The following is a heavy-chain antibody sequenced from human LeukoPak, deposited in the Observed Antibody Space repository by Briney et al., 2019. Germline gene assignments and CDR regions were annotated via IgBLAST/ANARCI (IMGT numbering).Heavy chain of an antibody. CDR2: IYYSGST. CDR1: GGSISSSSYY. Sequence: PSETLSLTCTVSGGSISSSSYYWGWIRQPPGKGLEWNGSIYYSGSTYYNPSLKSRVTISVDTSKNQFSLKLSSVTAADTAVYYCARQISSGSDAFDIWGQGTMVTVSS. D-gene: IGHD3-22*01. V-gene: IGHV4-39*01. CDR3: ARQISSGSDAFDI. J-gene: IGHJ3*02.